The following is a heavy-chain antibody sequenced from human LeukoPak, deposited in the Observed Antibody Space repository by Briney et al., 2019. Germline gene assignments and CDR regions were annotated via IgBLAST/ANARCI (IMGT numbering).Heavy chain of an antibody. CDR1: GFTFSSYG. CDR2: IWYDGSNK. J-gene: IGHJ4*02. CDR3: ARDGGGSEVAPYFDY. V-gene: IGHV3-33*01. D-gene: IGHD3-10*01. Sequence: GGSLRLSCAASGFTFSSYGMHWVRQAPGKGLGWVAVIWYDGSNKYYADSVKGRFTISRDNSKNTLYLQMNSLRAEDTAVYYCARDGGGSEVAPYFDYWGQGTLVTVSS.